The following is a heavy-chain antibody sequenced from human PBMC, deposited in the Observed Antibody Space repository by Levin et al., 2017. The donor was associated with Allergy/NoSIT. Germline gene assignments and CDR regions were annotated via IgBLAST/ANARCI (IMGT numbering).Heavy chain of an antibody. CDR3: VRDAFGVEAPAANDGFEI. D-gene: IGHD2-2*01. V-gene: IGHV3-21*01. Sequence: PGGSLRLSCGASGFILSSYEIHWVRQAPGKGLEWVSLIKSGSSPIHYADSVKGRFTISRDNAKNSVYLQMNSLRAEDTAVYYCVRDAFGVEAPAANDGFEIWGQGTMVTVSS. J-gene: IGHJ3*02. CDR1: GFILSSYE. CDR2: IKSGSSPI.